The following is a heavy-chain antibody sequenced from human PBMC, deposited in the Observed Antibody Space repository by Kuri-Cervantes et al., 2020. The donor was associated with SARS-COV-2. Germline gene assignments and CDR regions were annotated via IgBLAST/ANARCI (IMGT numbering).Heavy chain of an antibody. J-gene: IGHJ4*02. Sequence: GSLRLSCSVSGASISGSPHYWDWLRQTPGKGLEWIGNIYYSGNTYYNPSLESRVAIFLDTSKNQFSLKLNSVTAADTAVYYCARRLYNWNDAGGRQFYYFDSWGQGILVTVSS. D-gene: IGHD1-20*01. V-gene: IGHV4-39*01. CDR1: GASISGSPHY. CDR3: ARRLYNWNDAGGRQFYYFDS. CDR2: IYYSGNT.